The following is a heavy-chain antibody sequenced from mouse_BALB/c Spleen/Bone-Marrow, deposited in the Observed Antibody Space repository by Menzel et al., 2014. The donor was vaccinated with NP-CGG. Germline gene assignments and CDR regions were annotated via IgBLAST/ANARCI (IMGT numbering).Heavy chain of an antibody. CDR1: GYTFTDNW. D-gene: IGHD2-3*01. CDR3: ARGGHDLSLDY. Sequence: QVQLQQSGAELGMPGASVKMSCKASGYTFTDNWIYWVKQRPGQGLEWIGAIDTSDSYTNYNQKVMGKASLTVDASSSTAYVQVSSLTSDDSAVYYCARGGHDLSLDYWGQGTSVTVSS. V-gene: IGHV1-69*01. J-gene: IGHJ4*01. CDR2: IDTSDSYT.